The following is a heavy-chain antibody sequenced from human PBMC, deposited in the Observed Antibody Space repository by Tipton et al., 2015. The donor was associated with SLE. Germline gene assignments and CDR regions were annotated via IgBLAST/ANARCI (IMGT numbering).Heavy chain of an antibody. J-gene: IGHJ4*02. Sequence: LRLSCAVYGGSFSGYYWSWIRQPPGKGLEWIGEINHSGRTYYNPSLKSRVTISVDTSKNQFSLKLSSVTAADTAVYYCARGLGTAASPFDYWGQGTLVTVSS. D-gene: IGHD6-13*01. CDR1: GGSFSGYY. CDR2: INHSGRT. V-gene: IGHV4-34*01. CDR3: ARGLGTAASPFDY.